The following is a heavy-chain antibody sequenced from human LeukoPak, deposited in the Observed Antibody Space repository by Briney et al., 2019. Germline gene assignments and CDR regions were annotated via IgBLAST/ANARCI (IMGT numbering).Heavy chain of an antibody. CDR3: AVITMSEYYFDY. D-gene: IGHD3-10*02. J-gene: IGHJ4*02. Sequence: SVKVSCKASGGTFSSYAISWVRQAPGQGLEGMGGIIPIFGTANYAQKFQGRVTITADKSTSTAYMELSSLRSEDTAVCYCAVITMSEYYFDYWGQGTLVTVSS. V-gene: IGHV1-69*06. CDR2: IIPIFGTA. CDR1: GGTFSSYA.